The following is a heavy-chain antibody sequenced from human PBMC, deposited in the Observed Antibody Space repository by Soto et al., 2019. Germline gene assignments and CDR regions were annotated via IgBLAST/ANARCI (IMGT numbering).Heavy chain of an antibody. CDR1: GYTFTSYG. CDR3: ARVAVTFVSYYDFWSGYSPTRDYFDY. Sequence: ASVKVSCKASGYTFTSYGISCVRQAPGQGLEWMGWISAYNGNTNYAQKLQGRVTMTTDTSTSTAYMELRSLRSDDTAVYYCARVAVTFVSYYDFWSGYSPTRDYFDYWGQGTLVTVSS. CDR2: ISAYNGNT. V-gene: IGHV1-18*01. D-gene: IGHD3-3*01. J-gene: IGHJ4*02.